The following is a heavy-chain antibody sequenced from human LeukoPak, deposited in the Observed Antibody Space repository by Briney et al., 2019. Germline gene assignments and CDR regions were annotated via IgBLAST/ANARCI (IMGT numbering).Heavy chain of an antibody. D-gene: IGHD3-10*01. CDR1: EFTFSTYG. V-gene: IGHV3-30*02. CDR2: IHFDGSNR. CDR3: AKDRGDFPHYFDY. Sequence: GGSLRLSCAASEFTFSTYGMHWVRQAPGKGLEWVAYIHFDGSNRHYIDSVKGRFTISRDNSENTLYLQMNSLRPEDTAVYCCAKDRGDFPHYFDYWGQGTLVTVSS. J-gene: IGHJ4*02.